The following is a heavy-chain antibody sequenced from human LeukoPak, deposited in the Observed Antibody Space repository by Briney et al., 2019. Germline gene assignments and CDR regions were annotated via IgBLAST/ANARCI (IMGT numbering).Heavy chain of an antibody. CDR1: GGTFSSYA. D-gene: IGHD4-17*01. Sequence: SVKVSCKASGGTFSSYAIGWVRQAPGQGLEWMGGIIPIFGTANYAQKFQGRVTITADESTSTAYMELSSLRSEDTAVYYCARSSTVTNYGMDVWGQGTTVTVSS. CDR3: ARSSTVTNYGMDV. V-gene: IGHV1-69*13. CDR2: IIPIFGTA. J-gene: IGHJ6*02.